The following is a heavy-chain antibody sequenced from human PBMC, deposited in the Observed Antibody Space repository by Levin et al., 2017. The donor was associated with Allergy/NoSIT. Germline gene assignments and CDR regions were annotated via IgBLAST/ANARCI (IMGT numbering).Heavy chain of an antibody. CDR2: IYYSGST. D-gene: IGHD3-22*01. CDR1: GGSISSSSYY. CDR3: ARRAVRYDSSGYYYYFDY. Sequence: PGGSLRLSCTVSGGSISSSSYYWGWIRQPPGKGLEWIGSIYYSGSTYYNPSLKSRVTISVDTSKNQFSLKLSSVTAADTAVYYCARRAVRYDSSGYYYYFDYWGQGTLVTVSS. J-gene: IGHJ4*02. V-gene: IGHV4-39*01.